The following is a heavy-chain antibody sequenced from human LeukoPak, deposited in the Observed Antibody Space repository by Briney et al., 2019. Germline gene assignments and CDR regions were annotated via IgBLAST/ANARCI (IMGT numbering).Heavy chain of an antibody. D-gene: IGHD1-1*01. V-gene: IGHV1-18*04. J-gene: IGHJ6*02. CDR1: PYTFNKYY. CDR3: ARESGNYYYYYGMDV. CDR2: ISAYNGNT. Sequence: GASVKLSCKASPYTFNKYYIHWVRQAPGQGLEWMGWISAYNGNTNYAQKLQGRVTMTTDTSTSTAYMELRSLRSDDTAVYYCARESGNYYYYYGMDVWGQGTTVTVSS.